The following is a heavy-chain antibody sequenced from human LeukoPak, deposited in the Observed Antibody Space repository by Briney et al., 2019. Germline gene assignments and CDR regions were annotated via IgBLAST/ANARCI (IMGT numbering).Heavy chain of an antibody. CDR1: GYSFSSYY. CDR3: ARITMVRGPYYYGMDV. V-gene: IGHV1-2*02. D-gene: IGHD3-10*01. Sequence: KPGASVKVSCKASGYSFSSYYMHWVRQAPGQGLEWMGWINPNSGGTNHAQKFQGRVTMTRDTSISTAYMELSRLRSDDTAVYYCARITMVRGPYYYGMDVWGQGTTVTVSS. CDR2: INPNSGGT. J-gene: IGHJ6*02.